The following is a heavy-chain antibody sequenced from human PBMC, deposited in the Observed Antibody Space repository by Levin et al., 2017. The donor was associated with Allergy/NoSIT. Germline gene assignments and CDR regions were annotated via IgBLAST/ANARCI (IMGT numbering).Heavy chain of an antibody. V-gene: IGHV3-43*01. D-gene: IGHD6-19*01. J-gene: IGHJ2*01. CDR2: ISWDGGST. Sequence: GGSLRLSCAASGFTFDDYTMHWVRQAPGKGLEWVSLISWDGGSTYYADSVKGRFTISRDNSKNSLYLQMNSLRTEDTALYYCAKDTPPTGIAVAGTFYIGWYFDLWGRGTLVTVSS. CDR3: AKDTPPTGIAVAGTFYIGWYFDL. CDR1: GFTFDDYT.